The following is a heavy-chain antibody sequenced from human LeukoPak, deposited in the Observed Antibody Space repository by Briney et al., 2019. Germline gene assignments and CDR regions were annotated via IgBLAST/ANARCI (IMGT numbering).Heavy chain of an antibody. J-gene: IGHJ4*02. CDR3: ARGRTGIDY. V-gene: IGHV4-39*07. D-gene: IGHD3-10*01. CDR2: IYYSGST. Sequence: SETLSLTCTVSGGSISSSSYYWGWIRQPPGKGLEWIGSIYYSGSTYYNPSLKSRVTISVDTSKNQFSLELSSVTAADTAVYYCARGRTGIDYWGQGTLVTVSS. CDR1: GGSISSSSYY.